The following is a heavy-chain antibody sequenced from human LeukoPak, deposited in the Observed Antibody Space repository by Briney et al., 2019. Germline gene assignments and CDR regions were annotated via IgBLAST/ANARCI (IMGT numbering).Heavy chain of an antibody. CDR1: GFTFSNYG. J-gene: IGHJ4*02. V-gene: IGHV3-21*01. D-gene: IGHD3-22*01. CDR3: ARNYDSSGYYSGPIDY. Sequence: PGGSLRLSCAASGFTFSNYGMNWVRQAPGKGLEWVSSISSGSIYIYYADSVKGRFTISRDNAKNSLYLQTNSLRAEDTAVYYCARNYDSSGYYSGPIDYWGQGTLVTVSS. CDR2: ISSGSIYI.